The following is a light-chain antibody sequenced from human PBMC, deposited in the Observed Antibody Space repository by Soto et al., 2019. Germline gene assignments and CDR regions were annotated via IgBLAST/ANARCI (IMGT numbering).Light chain of an antibody. CDR1: QSISSY. V-gene: IGKV1-39*01. Sequence: DIQMTQSPSSLSASVGDRVTITCRASQSISSYLNWYQQKPGKAPKLLIYAASSLQSGVPSRFSGCGPGTDFTLTISSLQPEDFATYYCQQSYSTPITFGQGTRLEIK. J-gene: IGKJ5*01. CDR3: QQSYSTPIT. CDR2: AAS.